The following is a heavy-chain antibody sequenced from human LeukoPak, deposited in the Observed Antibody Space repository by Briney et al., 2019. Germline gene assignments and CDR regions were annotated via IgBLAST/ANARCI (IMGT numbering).Heavy chain of an antibody. D-gene: IGHD4-17*01. J-gene: IGHJ4*02. Sequence: SVKVSCKTSGGTFSSYAISWVRQAPGQGLEWIGGIIPIFGTANYAQKFHGRVTITADKSTSTAYMELSSLRSEDTAVYYCARDGDYFDYWGQGTLVTVSS. CDR1: GGTFSSYA. V-gene: IGHV1-69*06. CDR3: ARDGDYFDY. CDR2: IIPIFGTA.